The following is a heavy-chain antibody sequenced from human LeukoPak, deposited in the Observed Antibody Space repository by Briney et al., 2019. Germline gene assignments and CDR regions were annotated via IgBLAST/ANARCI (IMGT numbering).Heavy chain of an antibody. J-gene: IGHJ4*02. V-gene: IGHV3-33*01. CDR1: AFTISSYG. Sequence: QAGRSLRLSCEASAFTISSYGMHWVRHAPGNGLEWAAVIWYDGSNKYYADSVKGRFTISRDNYKTTLYLQMSILRTEDTAVYYCARTSSGYLDYWGQGTLVTVSS. CDR2: IWYDGSNK. CDR3: ARTSSGYLDY. D-gene: IGHD3-22*01.